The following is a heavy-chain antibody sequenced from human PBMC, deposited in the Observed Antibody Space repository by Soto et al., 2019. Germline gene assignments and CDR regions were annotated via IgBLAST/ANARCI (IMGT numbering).Heavy chain of an antibody. CDR3: AKDHVMVWGVKPHLDGMDV. D-gene: IGHD3-10*01. J-gene: IGHJ6*02. V-gene: IGHV3-23*01. CDR2: ISGSGSYT. CDR1: GFTFTNYA. Sequence: EVQLLESGGGLVQPGGSLRLSCAASGFTFTNYAMGWVRQAPGKGLGWASAISGSGSYTYYADSVKGRFTISRDNSKNTLYLQMNSLRDEDTAVYHCAKDHVMVWGVKPHLDGMDVWGQGTTVTVSS.